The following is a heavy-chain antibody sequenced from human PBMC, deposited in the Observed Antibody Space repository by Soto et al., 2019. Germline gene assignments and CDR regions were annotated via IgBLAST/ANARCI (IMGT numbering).Heavy chain of an antibody. J-gene: IGHJ5*02. V-gene: IGHV3-23*01. CDR3: ARGAAAAGTDWFDA. CDR2: ITTTGRNT. CDR1: GFTFISDG. Sequence: EMQLLEAGGGLVQPGGSLRISCAASGFTFISDGMTWVRQAPGKGLEWVSGITTTGRNTYYAESVKGRFTISRDNSKNVVYLQMNSLRAEDTAVYYCARGAAAAGTDWFDAWGQGTLVIVSS. D-gene: IGHD6-13*01.